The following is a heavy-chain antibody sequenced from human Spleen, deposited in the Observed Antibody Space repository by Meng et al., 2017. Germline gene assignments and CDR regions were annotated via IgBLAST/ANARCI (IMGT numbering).Heavy chain of an antibody. CDR1: GGSITSTSSY. J-gene: IGHJ4*02. CDR2: IYYRGST. V-gene: IGHV4-39*07. D-gene: IGHD3-3*02. Sequence: QLHLQESAPGLVKPSETLSLTCTISGGSITSTSSYWGWVRQPPGKGLEWIGSIYYRGSTNYNPSLESRISMSVDMSKNQFSLKVNSVTAADTAIYYCVISSHNWGQGTLVTVSS. CDR3: VISSHN.